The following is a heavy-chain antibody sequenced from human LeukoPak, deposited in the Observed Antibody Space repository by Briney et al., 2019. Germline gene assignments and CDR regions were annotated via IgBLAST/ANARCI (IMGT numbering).Heavy chain of an antibody. V-gene: IGHV1-2*02. CDR2: INPNSGGT. CDR3: ARDVDIVATILAFDY. D-gene: IGHD5-12*01. J-gene: IGHJ4*02. Sequence: ASVKVSCKASGYTFTGYYMHWVRQAPGQGLEWMGWINPNSGGTNYAQKLQGRVTMTTDTSTSTAYMELRSLRSDDTAVYYCARDVDIVATILAFDYWGQGTLVTVSS. CDR1: GYTFTGYY.